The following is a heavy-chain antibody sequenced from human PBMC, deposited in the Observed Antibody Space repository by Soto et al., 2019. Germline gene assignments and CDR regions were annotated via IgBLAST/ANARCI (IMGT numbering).Heavy chain of an antibody. Sequence: SETLSLTCTVSGGSISSSSYYWGRIRQPPGKGLEWIGSIYYSGSTYYNPSLKSRVTISVDTSKNQFSLKLSSVTAADTAVYYCVGNRRYCTNGVCTPYYYYMDVWGKGTTVTGS. J-gene: IGHJ6*03. CDR3: VGNRRYCTNGVCTPYYYYMDV. CDR1: GGSISSSSYY. CDR2: IYYSGST. D-gene: IGHD2-8*01. V-gene: IGHV4-39*01.